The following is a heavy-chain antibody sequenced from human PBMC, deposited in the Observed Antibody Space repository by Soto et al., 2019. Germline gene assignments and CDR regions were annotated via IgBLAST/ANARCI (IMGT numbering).Heavy chain of an antibody. CDR3: AASCVGCGGFNYYGMDV. CDR1: GGSISSGGYY. Sequence: QVQLQESGPGLVKPSQTLSLTCTVSGGSISSGGYYWSWIRQHPGKGLEWIGYIYYSGRTYYNPSLKSRVTIAVDTSKNQSSLKLSSVTAADTAVYYCAASCVGCGGFNYYGMDVWGQGTTVTVSS. J-gene: IGHJ6*02. CDR2: IYYSGRT. D-gene: IGHD2-21*01. V-gene: IGHV4-31*03.